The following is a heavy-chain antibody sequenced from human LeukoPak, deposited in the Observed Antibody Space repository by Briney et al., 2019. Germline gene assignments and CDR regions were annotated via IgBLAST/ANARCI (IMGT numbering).Heavy chain of an antibody. D-gene: IGHD5-18*01. CDR1: GGFISSYY. V-gene: IGHV4-59*01. Sequence: SETLSLTCTVSGGFISSYYWSWIRQPPGKGLEWIGFISYSGSTYYNPSLKSRVTMSVDTSKNQFSLNLRSVTAADTAVYYCARDRYSYGFWGQGILVTVSS. CDR3: ARDRYSYGF. CDR2: ISYSGST. J-gene: IGHJ4*02.